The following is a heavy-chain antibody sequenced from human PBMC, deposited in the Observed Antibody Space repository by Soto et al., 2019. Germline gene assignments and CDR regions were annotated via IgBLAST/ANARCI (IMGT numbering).Heavy chain of an antibody. CDR1: GYSFTRYA. CDR3: ARVVYGDSSNWYFDL. V-gene: IGHV1-3*01. CDR2: IYPGNSNT. D-gene: IGHD4-17*01. J-gene: IGHJ2*01. Sequence: ASVKVSCKASGYSFTRYAMDWVRQAPGQRPEWMGRIYPGNSNTKYSERFQGRVTITWDTSASTTYMDLSSLRSEDTAIYFCARVVYGDSSNWYFDLWGRGTLVTVSS.